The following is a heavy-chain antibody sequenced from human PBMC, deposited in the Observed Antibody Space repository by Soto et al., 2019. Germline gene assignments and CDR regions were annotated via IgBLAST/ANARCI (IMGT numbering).Heavy chain of an antibody. Sequence: ESGPTLVNPTQTLTLTCSFSGFSLTTHGACVSWIRQPPGKALEWLALIDWDDGKYYNTSLKTRLTISKDNSKNQVVLTLANVDPLDTATYVCARTRISERVHHQFYSGMDGWGQGTTVTVSS. CDR3: ARTRISERVHHQFYSGMDG. D-gene: IGHD4-4*01. CDR2: IDWDDGK. V-gene: IGHV2-70*01. CDR1: GFSLTTHGAC. J-gene: IGHJ6*02.